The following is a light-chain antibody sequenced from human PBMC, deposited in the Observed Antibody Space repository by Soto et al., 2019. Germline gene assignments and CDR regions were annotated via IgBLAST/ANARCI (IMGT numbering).Light chain of an antibody. CDR2: GAS. J-gene: IGKJ1*01. V-gene: IGKV3-20*01. CDR3: HQYGGSPAT. CDR1: QSVSSNY. Sequence: ENVLTQSPGTLSLSPGERATLSCRASQSVSSNYLAWYQQKPGQAPRLLIYGASSRATGIPDRFSGSGSGTDFTLTISRLEPEDFAVYYCHQYGGSPATFGLGTRWIS.